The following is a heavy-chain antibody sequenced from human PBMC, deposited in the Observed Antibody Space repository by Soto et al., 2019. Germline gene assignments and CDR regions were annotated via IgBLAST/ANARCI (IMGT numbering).Heavy chain of an antibody. CDR2: INPNSGGT. CDR3: ARSQDSSGYWNSCFDP. Sequence: GASVKVSCKASGYTFTGYYMHWVRQAPGQGLEWMGWINPNSGGTNYAQKFQGRVTMTRDTSISTAYMELSRLRSDDTAVYYCARSQDSSGYWNSCFDPWGQGTLVTVSS. J-gene: IGHJ5*02. D-gene: IGHD3-22*01. V-gene: IGHV1-2*02. CDR1: GYTFTGYY.